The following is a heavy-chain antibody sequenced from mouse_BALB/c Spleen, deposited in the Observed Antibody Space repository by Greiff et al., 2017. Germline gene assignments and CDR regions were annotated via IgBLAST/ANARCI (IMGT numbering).Heavy chain of an antibody. Sequence: VQLQQSGPGLVQPSQSLSITCTVSGFSLTSYGVHWVRQSPGKGLEWLGVIWNGGSTDYNAAFISRLSISKDNSKSQVFFKMNSLQANDTAIYYCARRGDHGDLLAYGGQGTLVTVSA. J-gene: IGHJ3*01. V-gene: IGHV2-2*02. CDR3: ARRGDHGDLLAY. CDR2: IWNGGST. D-gene: IGHD2-13*01. CDR1: GFSLTSYG.